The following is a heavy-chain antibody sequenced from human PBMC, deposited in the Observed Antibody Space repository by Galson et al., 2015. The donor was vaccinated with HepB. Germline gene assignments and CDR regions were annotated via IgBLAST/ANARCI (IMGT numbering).Heavy chain of an antibody. J-gene: IGHJ4*02. CDR1: GFTVSSNY. V-gene: IGHV3-53*01. CDR2: IYSGGRT. CDR3: ARDLDSSGLLVD. D-gene: IGHD3-22*01. Sequence: SLRLSCAASGFTVSSNYMSWVRQAPGKGLEWVSVIYSGGRTYYADSVKGRFTISRDKSKNTLYLQMNSLRAEDTALYYCARDLDSSGLLVDWGQGTLVTVSS.